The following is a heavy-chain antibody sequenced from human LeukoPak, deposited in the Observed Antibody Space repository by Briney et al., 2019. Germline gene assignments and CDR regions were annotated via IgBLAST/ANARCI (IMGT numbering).Heavy chain of an antibody. CDR3: ARDTTVTTGLDY. J-gene: IGHJ4*02. Sequence: GRSLRLSCAASGFTFSSYGMHWVRQAPGKGLEWVAVIWYDGSNKYYADSVKGRFTISRDNSKNTLYLQMNSLRAEDTAVYYCARDTTVTTGLDYWGQGTLVTVSS. D-gene: IGHD4-17*01. CDR2: IWYDGSNK. V-gene: IGHV3-33*01. CDR1: GFTFSSYG.